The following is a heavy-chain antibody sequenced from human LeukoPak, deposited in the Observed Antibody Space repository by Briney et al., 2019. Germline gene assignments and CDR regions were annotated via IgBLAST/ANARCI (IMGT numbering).Heavy chain of an antibody. CDR1: GFTFSSYA. CDR2: ISGSGDNT. CDR3: AKGTGYSSGWAFDY. D-gene: IGHD6-19*01. J-gene: IGHJ4*02. Sequence: GGPLRLSCAASGFTFSSYAMSWVRQAPGKGLEWVSAISGSGDNTYYADSVKGRCTISRDNSENTLYLQMNSLRAEDTAVYYCAKGTGYSSGWAFDYWGQGTLVTVSS. V-gene: IGHV3-23*01.